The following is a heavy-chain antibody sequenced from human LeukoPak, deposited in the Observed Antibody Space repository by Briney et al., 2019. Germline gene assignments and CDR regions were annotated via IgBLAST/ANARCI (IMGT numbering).Heavy chain of an antibody. V-gene: IGHV3-23*01. D-gene: IGHD4-11*01. Sequence: PGGSLRLSCAASGFTFSSYAMNWVRQAPGKGLEWVSAISGSGGSTYYADSVKGRFTISRDNSKNTLYLQMNSLRAGDTAVYYCAKVNPVRGSYFDYWGQGTLVTVSS. CDR2: ISGSGGST. J-gene: IGHJ4*02. CDR3: AKVNPVRGSYFDY. CDR1: GFTFSSYA.